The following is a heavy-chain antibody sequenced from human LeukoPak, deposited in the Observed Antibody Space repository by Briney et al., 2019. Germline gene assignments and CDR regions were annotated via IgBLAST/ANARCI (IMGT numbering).Heavy chain of an antibody. Sequence: GASVKVSCKHSGYNVTASYMQWVRQAPGQGLEWMGWISAYNGNTNYAQKLQGRVTMTTDTSTSTAYMELRSLRSDDTAVYYCARARYWKLIRNYYYVMLVWPQGTTVTVSS. CDR2: ISAYNGNT. J-gene: IGHJ6*02. CDR1: GYNVTASY. D-gene: IGHD2-15*01. CDR3: ARARYWKLIRNYYYVMLV. V-gene: IGHV1-18*01.